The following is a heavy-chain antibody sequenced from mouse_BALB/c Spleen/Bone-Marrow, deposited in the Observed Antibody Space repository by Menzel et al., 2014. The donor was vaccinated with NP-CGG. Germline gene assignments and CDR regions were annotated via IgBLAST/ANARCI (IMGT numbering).Heavy chain of an antibody. CDR3: ARKSQRAYDSMNY. J-gene: IGHJ4*01. CDR2: IYPGDFNT. D-gene: IGHD2-4*01. V-gene: IGHV1S56*01. CDR1: GYTFTSYY. Sequence: QVQLKESGPELVKPGASVRISCKASGYTFTSYYIHWVEQRPGQGLEWIGWIYPGDFNTKYNEKFKGKATLTADKSSSTAYMQLSSLTSEDSAVYFCARKSQRAYDSMNYWGPGTSVTVSS.